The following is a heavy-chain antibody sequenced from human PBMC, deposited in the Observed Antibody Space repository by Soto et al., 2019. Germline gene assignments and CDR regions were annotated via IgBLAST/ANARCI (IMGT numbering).Heavy chain of an antibody. J-gene: IGHJ3*02. CDR3: AHPRGYGVFDAYDI. V-gene: IGHV3-23*01. D-gene: IGHD4-17*01. CDR1: GFTFSTYA. Sequence: EGQLLESGGGLVQPGGSLRVSCAASGFTFSTYAMSWVRQAPGKGLEWVSAISAGGGSTYYADSVKGRFTISRDNSMNALYLQMNNLRIEDTAVYYCAHPRGYGVFDAYDIWGQGTMVTVSS. CDR2: ISAGGGST.